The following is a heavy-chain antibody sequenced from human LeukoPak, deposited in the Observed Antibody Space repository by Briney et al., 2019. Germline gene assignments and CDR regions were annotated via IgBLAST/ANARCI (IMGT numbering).Heavy chain of an antibody. CDR2: ISGSGGST. Sequence: GGSLRLSCAASGFTFSSYAMSWVRQAPGKGLEWVSAISGSGGSTYYADSVKGRFAISRDNSKNTLYLQMNSLRAEDTAAYYCAKDALLLAIFGVVPYNWFDPWGQGTLVTVSS. CDR1: GFTFSSYA. J-gene: IGHJ5*02. D-gene: IGHD3-3*01. V-gene: IGHV3-23*01. CDR3: AKDALLLAIFGVVPYNWFDP.